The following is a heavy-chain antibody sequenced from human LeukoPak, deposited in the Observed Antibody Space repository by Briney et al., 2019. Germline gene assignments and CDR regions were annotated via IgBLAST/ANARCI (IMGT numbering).Heavy chain of an antibody. CDR3: AKLAFYETSAPLRDIDF. CDR1: GFPFNTYA. D-gene: IGHD1-14*01. CDR2: IRPIGTNT. Sequence: GGSLRLSCAASGFPFNTYAMTWVRQAPGKGLEYISVIRPIGTNTYYASSVKGRFTISRDDSRTRVYLQMSSLRAEDTAIYYCAKLAFYETSAPLRDIDFWGQGTLVTVSS. J-gene: IGHJ4*02. V-gene: IGHV3-23*01.